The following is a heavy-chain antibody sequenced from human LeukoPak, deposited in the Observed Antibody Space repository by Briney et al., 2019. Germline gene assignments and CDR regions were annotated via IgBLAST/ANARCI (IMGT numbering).Heavy chain of an antibody. D-gene: IGHD3/OR15-3a*01. Sequence: GGSLRLSCAASGFTFSSYWMHWVRQAPGKGLVWVSGIKSDGSRTSYADSVKGRFTVSRDNAKNTLYLQMNSLRAEDTAVYYCAREGRFLDRSPVDYWGQGSLVTVSS. V-gene: IGHV3-74*01. J-gene: IGHJ4*02. CDR2: IKSDGSRT. CDR1: GFTFSSYW. CDR3: AREGRFLDRSPVDY.